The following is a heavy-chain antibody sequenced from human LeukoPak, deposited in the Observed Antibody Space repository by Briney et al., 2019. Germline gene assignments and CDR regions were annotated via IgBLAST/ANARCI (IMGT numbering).Heavy chain of an antibody. CDR1: GYSISNGYS. CDR2: VYHSGTT. CDR3: TTEGSGWRGIDY. J-gene: IGHJ4*02. D-gene: IGHD6-19*01. V-gene: IGHV4-38-2*01. Sequence: KPSETLSLTCAVSGYSISNGYSWAWIRPPPGEGLEWFGDVYHSGTTYYNPSLKSRVTISLDTSKNQFSLKLSSVTAADTAVYYCTTEGSGWRGIDYWGQGTLVTVSS.